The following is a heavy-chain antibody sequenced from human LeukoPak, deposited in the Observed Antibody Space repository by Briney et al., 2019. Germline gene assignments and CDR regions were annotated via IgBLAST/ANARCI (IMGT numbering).Heavy chain of an antibody. CDR3: ARDFGSGSSNYFYYYGVDV. V-gene: IGHV3-30-3*01. D-gene: IGHD3-10*01. CDR2: ISYDGSNK. Sequence: GGSLRLSCAASGFTFSSYAMHWVRRAPGKGRRWVALISYDGSNKYYADSVKGRFTISRDNSKNTLYLQMNSLRAEDTDVYYCARDFGSGSSNYFYYYGVDVWGQGTTVTVCS. CDR1: GFTFSSYA. J-gene: IGHJ6*02.